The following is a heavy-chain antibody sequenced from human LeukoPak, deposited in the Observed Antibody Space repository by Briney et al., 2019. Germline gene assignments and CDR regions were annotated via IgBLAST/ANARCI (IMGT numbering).Heavy chain of an antibody. CDR3: ATRGQWLVNGAYYFDY. Sequence: GGSLRLSCAASGFTFSSYGMHWVRQAPGKGLEWVSSISSSSSYIYYADSVKGRFTISRDNAKNSLYLQMNSLRAEDTAVYYCATRGQWLVNGAYYFDYWGQGTLVTVSS. CDR2: ISSSSSYI. CDR1: GFTFSSYG. D-gene: IGHD6-19*01. J-gene: IGHJ4*02. V-gene: IGHV3-21*01.